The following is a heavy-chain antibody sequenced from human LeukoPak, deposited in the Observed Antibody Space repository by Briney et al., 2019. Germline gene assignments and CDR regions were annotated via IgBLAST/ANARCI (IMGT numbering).Heavy chain of an antibody. J-gene: IGHJ5*02. V-gene: IGHV4-59*08. CDR3: ARPQRIAADWFDP. D-gene: IGHD6-6*01. Sequence: SETLSLTCTVSGGSISTYYWNWIRQPPGKGLEWIGYIYYSGGTNYNPSLKSRVTISVATSKNPFSLKLSSVTAADTAVYYCARPQRIAADWFDPWGQGTLVTVSS. CDR1: GGSISTYY. CDR2: IYYSGGT.